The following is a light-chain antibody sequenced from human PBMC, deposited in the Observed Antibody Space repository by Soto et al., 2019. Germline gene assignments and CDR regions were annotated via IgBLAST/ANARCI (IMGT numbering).Light chain of an antibody. CDR2: LGS. V-gene: IGKV2-28*01. Sequence: DIVMTQSPLSLPVTPGEPASISCRSSQSLLHSNGYNYLDWYLQKPGQSPQLLIYLGSNRASGVHDRFSGSGSGTDFTLKISRVEAEDVGVYYCMQGLQTSITFGQGTRLEIK. CDR3: MQGLQTSIT. J-gene: IGKJ5*01. CDR1: QSLLHSNGYNY.